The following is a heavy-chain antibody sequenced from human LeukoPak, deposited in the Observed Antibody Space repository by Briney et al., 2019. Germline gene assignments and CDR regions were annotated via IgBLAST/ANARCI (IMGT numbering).Heavy chain of an antibody. CDR2: IIPIFGTA. CDR3: AREGVVVVPAARREAWFDP. Sequence: SVKVSCKASGGTFSSYAISWVRQAPGQGLEWMGGIIPIFGTANYAQKFRGRVTITADKSTRTAYMELSSLRSEDTAVYYCAREGVVVVPAARREAWFDPWGQGTLVTVSS. D-gene: IGHD2-2*01. J-gene: IGHJ5*02. CDR1: GGTFSSYA. V-gene: IGHV1-69*06.